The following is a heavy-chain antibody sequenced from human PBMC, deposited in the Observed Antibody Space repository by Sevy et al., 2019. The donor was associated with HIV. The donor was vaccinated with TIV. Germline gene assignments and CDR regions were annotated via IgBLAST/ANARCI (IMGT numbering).Heavy chain of an antibody. Sequence: SETLSLTCTVSGGSISSSSYYWVWIRQPPGKGLEWIGSIYYSGSTYYNPSLKSRVTISVDTSKNQFSLKLSSVTAADTAVYYRARLRAFYDFWSGYYIPPDYWGQGTLVTVSS. CDR1: GGSISSSSYY. V-gene: IGHV4-39*01. CDR3: ARLRAFYDFWSGYYIPPDY. D-gene: IGHD3-3*01. J-gene: IGHJ4*02. CDR2: IYYSGST.